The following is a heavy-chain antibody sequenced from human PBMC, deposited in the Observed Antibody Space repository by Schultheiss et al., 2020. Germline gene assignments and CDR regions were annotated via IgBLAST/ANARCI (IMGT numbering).Heavy chain of an antibody. J-gene: IGHJ6*02. CDR2: IYSGGST. CDR3: ATPPDTAMAYYYYYGMDV. Sequence: GESLKISCAASGFTVSSNYMSWVRQAPGKGLEWVSVIYSGGSTYYADSVKGRFTISRDNSKNTLYLQMNSLRAEDTAVYYCATPPDTAMAYYYYYGMDVWGQGTTVTGSS. D-gene: IGHD5-18*01. CDR1: GFTVSSNY. V-gene: IGHV3-66*01.